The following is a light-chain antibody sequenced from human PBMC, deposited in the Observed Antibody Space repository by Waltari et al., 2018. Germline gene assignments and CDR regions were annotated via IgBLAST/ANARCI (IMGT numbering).Light chain of an antibody. CDR3: QAWDSGTV. Sequence: SRELTQPPSVSVSPGQTASISCSGDDLDNTYAHWYQQKPGRSPVLVIYQNNKRPSGSPDRFSGSKSGKTATLTSSGTQAMDEADYYCQAWDSGTVFGGGTKLTVL. CDR2: QNN. CDR1: DLDNTY. V-gene: IGLV3-1*01. J-gene: IGLJ3*02.